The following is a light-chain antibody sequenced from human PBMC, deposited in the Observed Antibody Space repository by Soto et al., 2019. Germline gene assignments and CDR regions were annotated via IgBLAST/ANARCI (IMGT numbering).Light chain of an antibody. CDR3: QQYGNSPLT. CDR2: GAS. Sequence: EIVLTQSPGTLSLSPGERATLSCRASQSVSSSYLAWYQQKPGQAPRPLIYGASSRATGIPDRFNGSGSGTDFTLTISSLEPEDFAVYYCQQYGNSPLTVGGGTKVEIK. V-gene: IGKV3-20*01. J-gene: IGKJ4*01. CDR1: QSVSSSY.